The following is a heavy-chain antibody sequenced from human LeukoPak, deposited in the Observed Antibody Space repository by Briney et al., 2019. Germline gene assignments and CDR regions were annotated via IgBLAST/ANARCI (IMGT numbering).Heavy chain of an antibody. J-gene: IGHJ3*02. D-gene: IGHD4-11*01. CDR1: GGSISSGANY. CDR3: ARDGGTTSNPSHDTFAI. Sequence: SETLSLTCTVSGGSISSGANYWSWIRQPPGRGLEWIGYISHSESAYYSPSLESRITISVGRSKNQFSLKLKSVTAADTAIYYCARDGGTTSNPSHDTFAIWGQGTMVAVSS. V-gene: IGHV4-30-2*01. CDR2: ISHSESA.